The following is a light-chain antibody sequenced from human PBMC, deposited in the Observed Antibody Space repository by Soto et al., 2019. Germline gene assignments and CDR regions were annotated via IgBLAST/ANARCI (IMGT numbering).Light chain of an antibody. CDR2: EDI. CDR3: NSYATGNTFV. J-gene: IGLJ1*01. CDR1: SSDIGAHNF. Sequence: QSVLTQPASVSGSPGQAITVSCSGTSSDIGAHNFVSWYRQHPGKAPKLIIYEDIDRPSGVSDRFSGSKSGNTASLTISGLQSEDEADYYCNSYATGNTFVFGSGTKVTVL. V-gene: IGLV2-14*03.